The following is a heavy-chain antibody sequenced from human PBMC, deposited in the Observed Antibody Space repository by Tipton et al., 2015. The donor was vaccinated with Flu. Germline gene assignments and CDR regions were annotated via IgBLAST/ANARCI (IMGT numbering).Heavy chain of an antibody. J-gene: IGHJ5*02. V-gene: IGHV4-38-2*01. CDR2: IHPSGNA. Sequence: TLSLTCSVSGDSVGSDYYWGWIRQPPGKGLQWLGNIHPSGNAYYNSSLKSRVTISLDKSKNQFSLRLVSMTATDTAVYHCARRDYSNYVSDPKNWFDPWDQGILDTVSS. CDR3: ARRDYSNYVSDPKNWFDP. CDR1: GDSVGSDYY. D-gene: IGHD4-11*01.